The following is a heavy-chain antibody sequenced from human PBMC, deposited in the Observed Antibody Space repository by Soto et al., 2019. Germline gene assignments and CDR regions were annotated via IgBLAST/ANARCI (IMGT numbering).Heavy chain of an antibody. CDR1: GGTFNTYA. D-gene: IGHD2-15*01. Sequence: QVQLVQSGAEVKKPGSSVKVSCKASGGTFNTYAINWVRQAPGQGLEWMGGIIPIFGPTNYTQKFQGRVTITADISTSTAYMELSRLRSEDTAVYYCARDGDCSGGSCYALGYWGQGTLVTVSS. CDR2: IIPIFGPT. CDR3: ARDGDCSGGSCYALGY. J-gene: IGHJ4*02. V-gene: IGHV1-69*06.